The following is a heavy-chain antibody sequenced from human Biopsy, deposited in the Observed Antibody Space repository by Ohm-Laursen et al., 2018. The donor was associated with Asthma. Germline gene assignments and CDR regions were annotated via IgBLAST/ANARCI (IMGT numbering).Heavy chain of an antibody. CDR3: ARGDSSSWSHYYFDY. CDR2: IYSGGTS. CDR1: GFTVSRDY. J-gene: IGHJ4*02. D-gene: IGHD6-13*01. Sequence: SLRLSCTASGFTVSRDYMFWVRQAPGKGPEWVSVIYSGGTSHTADSVRGRFTISRDYSKNTLYLQMHSLRAEDTAVYYCARGDSSSWSHYYFDYWGQGTLVTVSS. V-gene: IGHV3-53*01.